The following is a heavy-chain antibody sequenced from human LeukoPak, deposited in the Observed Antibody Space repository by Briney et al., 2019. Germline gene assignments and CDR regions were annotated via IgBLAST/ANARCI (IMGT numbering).Heavy chain of an antibody. CDR2: IRYDGSNK. CDR3: ARDLGGSYLGDFDY. J-gene: IGHJ4*02. CDR1: GFTFSSYG. D-gene: IGHD1-26*01. Sequence: PGGSLRLSCAASGFTFSSYGMHWVRQAPGKGLEWVTFIRYDGSNKYYADSVKGRFTISRDNSKNTLYLQMNSLRAEDTAVYYCARDLGGSYLGDFDYWGQGTLVTVSS. V-gene: IGHV3-30*02.